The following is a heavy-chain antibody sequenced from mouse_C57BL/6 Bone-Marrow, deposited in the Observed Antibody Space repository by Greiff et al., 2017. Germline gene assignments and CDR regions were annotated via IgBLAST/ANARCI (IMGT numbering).Heavy chain of an antibody. D-gene: IGHD2-10*01. J-gene: IGHJ4*01. CDR1: GYTFTSYW. Sequence: QVQLQQPGAELVKPGASVKLSCKASGYTFTSYWMHWVKQRPGQGLEWIGMIHPNSGSTNYNEKFKSKATLTVDNSSSTAYMRLSSLTSEDSSVYYCAAYSYAMDYWGQGTSVTVSS. V-gene: IGHV1-64*01. CDR3: AAYSYAMDY. CDR2: IHPNSGST.